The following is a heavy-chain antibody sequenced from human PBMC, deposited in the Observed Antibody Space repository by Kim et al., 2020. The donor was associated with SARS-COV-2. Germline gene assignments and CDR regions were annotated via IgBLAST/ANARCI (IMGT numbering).Heavy chain of an antibody. D-gene: IGHD3-16*01. CDR3: ARGGTLGQNGLDV. CDR2: ISCYSGDT. Sequence: ASVRVSCKTSGYTFTNSELTWVRQAPGQGLEWMGWISCYSGDTNYARRLQGRVTLTKDATTATVYMDMRRLTSDDTALYYCARGGTLGQNGLDVWGQGTT. J-gene: IGHJ6*02. CDR1: GYTFTNSE. V-gene: IGHV1-18*01.